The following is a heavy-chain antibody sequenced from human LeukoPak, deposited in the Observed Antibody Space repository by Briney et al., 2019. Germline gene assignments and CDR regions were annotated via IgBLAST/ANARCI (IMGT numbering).Heavy chain of an antibody. CDR2: ISGSGGST. V-gene: IGHV3-23*01. D-gene: IGHD3-3*01. J-gene: IGHJ4*02. Sequence: PGGSLRLSCAASGFTFSSYAMSWVRQAPGKGLEWVSAISGSGGSTYYADSVKGRFTISRDNSKNTLYLQMNSLRAEDTAVYYCAKRNDFWSGYREFDYWGQGTLVTVSS. CDR3: AKRNDFWSGYREFDY. CDR1: GFTFSSYA.